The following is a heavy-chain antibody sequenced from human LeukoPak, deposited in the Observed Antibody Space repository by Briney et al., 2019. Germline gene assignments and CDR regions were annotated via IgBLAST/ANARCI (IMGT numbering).Heavy chain of an antibody. Sequence: GASVKVSCKASGYTFTGYYMHWVRQAPGQGLEWMGWINPNSGGTNYAQKFQGWVTMTRDTSISTAYMELSRLRSDDTAVYYCARDRSPYGSGSYPDYWGQGTLVTVSS. V-gene: IGHV1-2*04. CDR1: GYTFTGYY. D-gene: IGHD3-10*01. J-gene: IGHJ4*02. CDR3: ARDRSPYGSGSYPDY. CDR2: INPNSGGT.